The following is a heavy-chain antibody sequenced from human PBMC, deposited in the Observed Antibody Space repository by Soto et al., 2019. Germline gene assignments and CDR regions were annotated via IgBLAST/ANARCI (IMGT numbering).Heavy chain of an antibody. V-gene: IGHV3-23*01. CDR2: ISGSGGST. Sequence: GGSLRLSCAASGFTFSSYAMSWVRQAPGKGLEWVSAISGSGGSTYYADSVKGRFTISRDNSKNTLYLQMNSLRAEDTAVYYCANTVTPVHDYGEPNWFDPWGQGTLVTVS. CDR1: GFTFSSYA. D-gene: IGHD4-17*01. J-gene: IGHJ5*02. CDR3: ANTVTPVHDYGEPNWFDP.